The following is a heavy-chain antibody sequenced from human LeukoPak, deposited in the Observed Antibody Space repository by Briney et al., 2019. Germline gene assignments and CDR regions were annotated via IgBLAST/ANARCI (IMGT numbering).Heavy chain of an antibody. J-gene: IGHJ1*01. Sequence: GGSLRLSCAASGFTFSSYAMSCVRQAPGKGLEWVSAISGSGISTYCVDSVKGRFTISRDNSKNTLYLQMNSLRAEDTAVYCCAKAVSSGYYFQHWGQGTLVTASS. D-gene: IGHD3-22*01. CDR1: GFTFSSYA. CDR2: ISGSGIST. CDR3: AKAVSSGYYFQH. V-gene: IGHV3-23*01.